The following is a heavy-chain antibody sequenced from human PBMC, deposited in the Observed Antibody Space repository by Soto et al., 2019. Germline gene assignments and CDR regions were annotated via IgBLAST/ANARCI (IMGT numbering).Heavy chain of an antibody. CDR3: ARDMWIQLPRGMDV. D-gene: IGHD5-18*01. Sequence: PGGSLRLSCAASGFTFSSYGMNWVRQAPGKGLEWVAVISYDGSKKHYADSVKGRFTISRDNSKNTLYLQMNSLRAEDTAVYYCARDMWIQLPRGMDVWGQGTTVTVSS. CDR2: ISYDGSKK. J-gene: IGHJ6*02. V-gene: IGHV3-30-3*01. CDR1: GFTFSSYG.